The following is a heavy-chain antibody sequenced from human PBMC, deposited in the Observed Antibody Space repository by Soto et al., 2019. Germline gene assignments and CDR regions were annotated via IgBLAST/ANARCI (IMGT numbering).Heavy chain of an antibody. Sequence: QVQLVESGGGVVQPGRSLRLSCAASGFTFSSYGMHWVRQAPGKGLEWVAVISYDGSNKYYADSVKGRFTISRDNSKNTLYLQMNSLRAEDTAVYYCAKEGTALDYDILTGYSPRPAYYYYYGMDVWGQGTTVTVSS. CDR1: GFTFSSYG. J-gene: IGHJ6*02. CDR2: ISYDGSNK. D-gene: IGHD3-9*01. V-gene: IGHV3-30*18. CDR3: AKEGTALDYDILTGYSPRPAYYYYYGMDV.